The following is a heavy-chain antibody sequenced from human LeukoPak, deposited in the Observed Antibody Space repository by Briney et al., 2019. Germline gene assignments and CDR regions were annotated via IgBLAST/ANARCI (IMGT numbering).Heavy chain of an antibody. CDR1: GSTFSSYA. J-gene: IGHJ4*02. Sequence: GGSLRLSCAASGSTFSSYAMSWVRQAPGKGLEWVSLISATATYYADSVKGRFTISRDISRNTLYLQMNSLRADNTAVYYCAKGQGSGSYPLDYWGQGTLVTVSS. CDR3: AKGQGSGSYPLDY. V-gene: IGHV3-23*01. CDR2: ISATAT. D-gene: IGHD3-16*02.